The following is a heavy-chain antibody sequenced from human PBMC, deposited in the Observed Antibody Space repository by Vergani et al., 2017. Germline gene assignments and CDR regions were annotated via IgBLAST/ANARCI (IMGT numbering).Heavy chain of an antibody. CDR2: IKQDGSEK. CDR1: GFTFSSYW. V-gene: IGHV3-7*01. D-gene: IGHD2-15*01. J-gene: IGHJ4*02. CDR3: ARDTRYCSGGSCWMEEYYFDY. Sequence: EVQLVESGGGLVQPGGSLRLSCAASGFTFSSYWMSWVRQAPGKGLEWVANIKQDGSEKYYVDSVKGRFTISRDNAKNSLYLQMNSLRAEDTAVYYCARDTRYCSGGSCWMEEYYFDYWGQGTLVTVSS.